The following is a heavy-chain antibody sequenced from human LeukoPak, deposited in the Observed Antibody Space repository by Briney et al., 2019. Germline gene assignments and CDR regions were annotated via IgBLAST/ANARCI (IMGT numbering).Heavy chain of an antibody. CDR2: IYYSGST. Sequence: SETLSLTCTVSGASPSSSDYYCGWIRQPPGKGLGWLGSIYYSGSTHYNPSRKNRVTKSVDTSKNQFSLKLSSVTAADTAVYYCARIVGTTGYFECWGQGTLVTVSS. CDR1: GASPSSSDYY. V-gene: IGHV4-39*01. J-gene: IGHJ4*02. D-gene: IGHD1-26*01. CDR3: ARIVGTTGYFEC.